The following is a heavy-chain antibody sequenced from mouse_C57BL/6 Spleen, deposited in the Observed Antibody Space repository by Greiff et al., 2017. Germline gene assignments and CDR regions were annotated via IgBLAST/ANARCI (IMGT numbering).Heavy chain of an antibody. Sequence: EVQLQQSGPELVKPGASVKISCKASGYSFTGYYMHWVKQSHGNILDWIGYNYPYHCVSSYNRKFKGKATLTVDKSSSTAYMELRSLTSEDSAVYYWSGSGDGSSYWYFDVWGTRTTVPVST. CDR3: SGSGDGSSYWYFDV. J-gene: IGHJ1*03. D-gene: IGHD1-1*01. CDR2: NYPYHCVS. CDR1: GYSFTGYY. V-gene: IGHV1-31*01.